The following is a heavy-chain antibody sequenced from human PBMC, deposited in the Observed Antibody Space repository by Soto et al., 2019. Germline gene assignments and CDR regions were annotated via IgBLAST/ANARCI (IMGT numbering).Heavy chain of an antibody. CDR2: INPNSGGT. Sequence: ASVKVSCKASGYTFTDYYMHWVRQAPGQGLEWMGWINPNSGGTNYAQRFQGRVTMTRDTSISTAYMELSRLTSDDTAGYYCARVDFRYYVWGPFIGYWGQGTLVTVSS. V-gene: IGHV1-2*02. D-gene: IGHD3-16*01. J-gene: IGHJ4*02. CDR3: ARVDFRYYVWGPFIGY. CDR1: GYTFTDYY.